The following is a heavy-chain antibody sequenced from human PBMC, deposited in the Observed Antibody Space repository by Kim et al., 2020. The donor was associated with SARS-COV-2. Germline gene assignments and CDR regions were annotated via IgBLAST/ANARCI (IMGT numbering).Heavy chain of an antibody. CDR1: GYTFTSYA. V-gene: IGHV7-4-1*02. CDR3: ARARFCSDNRCYSDY. D-gene: IGHD2-15*01. J-gene: IGHJ4*02. Sequence: ASVKVSCKASGYTFTSYAVNWVRQAPGQGLEWMGWINTNTGNPTYAQYFTGRFVFSLDTSVSTAYLQISSLKTEDTAVYYCARARFCSDNRCYSDYWGQGTLVTVSS. CDR2: INTNTGNP.